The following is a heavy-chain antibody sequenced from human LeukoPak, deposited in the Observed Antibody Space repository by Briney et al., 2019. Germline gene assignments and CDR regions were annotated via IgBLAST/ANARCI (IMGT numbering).Heavy chain of an antibody. CDR1: GYTFTTYG. CDR2: ISAYNGDI. J-gene: IGHJ4*02. CDR3: ARGPTGYDAYYFDY. D-gene: IGHD5-12*01. V-gene: IGHV1-18*01. Sequence: GASVKVSCKASGYTFTTYGISWVRQAPGQGLEWMGWISAYNGDINYAQKLQGRVTMTTDTSTSTAYMELRSLRSGDTAVYYCARGPTGYDAYYFDYWGQGTLVTVSS.